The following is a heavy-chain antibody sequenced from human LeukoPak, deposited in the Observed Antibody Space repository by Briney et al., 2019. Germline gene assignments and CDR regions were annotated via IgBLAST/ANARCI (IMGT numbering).Heavy chain of an antibody. CDR2: IYSGGST. V-gene: IGHV3-66*01. J-gene: IGHJ6*02. CDR1: GFTVSSNY. CDR3: ATDSYGDYAYFYYYGMDV. D-gene: IGHD4-17*01. Sequence: PGGSLRLSCAASGFTVSSNYMSWVRQAPGKGLEWVSVIYSGGSTNYADSVKGRFTISRDNSKNTLYLQMNSLRAEDTAVYYCATDSYGDYAYFYYYGMDVWGQGTTVTVSS.